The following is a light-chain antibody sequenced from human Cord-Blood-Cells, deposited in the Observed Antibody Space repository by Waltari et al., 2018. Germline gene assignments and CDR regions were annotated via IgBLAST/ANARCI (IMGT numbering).Light chain of an antibody. CDR2: EGS. CDR3: CSDAGSSTNWV. V-gene: IGLV2-23*01. CDR1: SSDGGSSNG. Sequence: SALTHPPSLSGSPGHSITIPCTGTSSDGGSSNGLSWYQQHPGKDHKLMIYEGSKRPSGVPKRCSGSKSGNTASLTICGLEAEDEAEYYCCSDAGSSTNWVFGGGTKLTVL. J-gene: IGLJ3*02.